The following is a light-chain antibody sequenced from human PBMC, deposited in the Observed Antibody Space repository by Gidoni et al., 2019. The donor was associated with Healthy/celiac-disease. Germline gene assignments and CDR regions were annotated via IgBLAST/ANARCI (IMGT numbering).Light chain of an antibody. J-gene: IGKJ5*01. V-gene: IGKV3-11*01. CDR3: QQRSNWPPIT. Sequence: EIVLTQSPATLSLSPGERATLSSRLPGSSSMMHPARFSGSGSGTDFTLTISSLEPEDFAVYYCQQRSNWPPITFGQGTRLEIK. CDR2: MHP.